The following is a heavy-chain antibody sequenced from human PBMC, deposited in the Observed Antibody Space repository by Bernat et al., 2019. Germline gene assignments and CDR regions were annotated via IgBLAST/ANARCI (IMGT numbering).Heavy chain of an antibody. D-gene: IGHD3-10*01. CDR2: IYWDDDK. J-gene: IGHJ4*02. CDR3: AHRQGFGELLYLFDY. Sequence: QITLKESGPTLVKPTQTLTLTCTFSGFSLSTSAVGVGWIRQLPGKALEWLALIYWDDDKRYSPSLRSRLTITKDTSKNQVVLTMTNMDPVDTATYYCAHRQGFGELLYLFDYWGQGTLVTVSS. CDR1: GFSLSTSAVG. V-gene: IGHV2-5*02.